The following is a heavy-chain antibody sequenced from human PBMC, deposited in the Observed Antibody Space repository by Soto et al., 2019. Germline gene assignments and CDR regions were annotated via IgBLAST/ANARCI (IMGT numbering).Heavy chain of an antibody. CDR2: ISNDGRRQ. Sequence: QVPLVESGGGVVQPGRSLRLSCTASGFTLRNYAMHWVRQAPGKGLEWLAVISNDGRRQFYADSMEGRFTISRDAAKNMLFLQMNNLRSEDTAVYFCGREQNSGYYRTADYWGQGTLVTVSS. D-gene: IGHD3-22*01. CDR3: GREQNSGYYRTADY. V-gene: IGHV3-30*14. CDR1: GFTLRNYA. J-gene: IGHJ4*02.